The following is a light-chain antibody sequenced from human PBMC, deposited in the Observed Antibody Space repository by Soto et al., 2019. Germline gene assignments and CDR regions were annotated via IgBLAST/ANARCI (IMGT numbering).Light chain of an antibody. Sequence: VMTQSPATLSVSPGERATLSCRASQSVSSNLAWYQQKPGQAPRLLIYGASTRATGIPGRFSGSGYGTEFTLTISSLQSEDFAVYYCQQHNNWPPWTFGQGTKVDIK. V-gene: IGKV3-15*01. J-gene: IGKJ1*01. CDR1: QSVSSN. CDR2: GAS. CDR3: QQHNNWPPWT.